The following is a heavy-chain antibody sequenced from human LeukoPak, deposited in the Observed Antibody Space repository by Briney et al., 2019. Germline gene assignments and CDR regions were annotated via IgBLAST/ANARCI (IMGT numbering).Heavy chain of an antibody. Sequence: SVKVSCKASGGTFSSYAISWVRQAPGQGLEWMGRIIPIFGTANYAQKFQGRVTITTDESTSTAYMELSSLRSEDTAVYYCARGSYYYDSSGYTATYYYYYYMDVWGKGTTVTVSS. CDR3: ARGSYYYDSSGYTATYYYYYYMDV. CDR2: IIPIFGTA. CDR1: GGTFSSYA. J-gene: IGHJ6*03. D-gene: IGHD3-22*01. V-gene: IGHV1-69*05.